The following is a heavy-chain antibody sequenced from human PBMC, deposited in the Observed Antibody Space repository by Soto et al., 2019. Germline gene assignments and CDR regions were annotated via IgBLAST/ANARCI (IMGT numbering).Heavy chain of an antibody. J-gene: IGHJ4*02. CDR2: INTRGGTT. CDR1: GYIFNRFY. Sequence: QVQLVQSGAEVRKPGASVRLSCKASGYIFNRFYLHWVRQAPGQGLEWMGIINTRGGTTAYAQNFRDRLTVTRDTSTSTLYMELNTLRSEDTAVYYCSRGPDDSDVPRWDYWGQGTRVTVSS. CDR3: SRGPDDSDVPRWDY. D-gene: IGHD4-17*01. V-gene: IGHV1-46*02.